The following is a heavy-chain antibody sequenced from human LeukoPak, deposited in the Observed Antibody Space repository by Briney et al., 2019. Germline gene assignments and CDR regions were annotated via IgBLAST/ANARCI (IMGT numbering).Heavy chain of an antibody. J-gene: IGHJ4*02. CDR1: DGSISSYY. Sequence: PSETLSLTCSVSDGSISSYYWSWIRQPPGKRLEWIGYISYSGTTNYNPSLKSRATISLDMSKNQFSLKVTSMTAADTAVYYCARLAEEDNWGVLRRYFFDYWGQGTLVAVSS. CDR2: ISYSGTT. V-gene: IGHV4-59*01. CDR3: ARLAEEDNWGVLRRYFFDY. D-gene: IGHD7-27*01.